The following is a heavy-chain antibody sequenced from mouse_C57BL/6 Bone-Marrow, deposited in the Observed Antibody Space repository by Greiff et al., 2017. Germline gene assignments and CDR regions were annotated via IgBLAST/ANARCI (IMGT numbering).Heavy chain of an antibody. CDR2: ISYDGSN. V-gene: IGHV3-6*01. CDR1: GYSITSGYY. J-gene: IGHJ4*01. CDR3: ARGPHFLMDY. Sequence: EVKLQESGPGLVKPSQSLSLTCSVTGYSITSGYYWNWIRQFPGNKLEWMGYISYDGSNNYNPSLKNRISITRDTSKHQFFLKLNSVTTEDTATYYCARGPHFLMDYWGQGTSVTVSS.